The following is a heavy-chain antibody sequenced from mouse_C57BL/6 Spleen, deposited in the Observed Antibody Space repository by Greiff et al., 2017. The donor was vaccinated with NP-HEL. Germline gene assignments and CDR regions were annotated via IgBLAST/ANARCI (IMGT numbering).Heavy chain of an antibody. CDR2: IDPSDSET. V-gene: IGHV1-52*01. CDR3: AREGTPYYFDY. J-gene: IGHJ2*01. D-gene: IGHD2-14*01. CDR1: GYTFTSYW. Sequence: QVQLQQPGAELVRPGSSVKLSCKASGYTFTSYWMHWVKQRPIQGLEWIGNIDPSDSETHYNQKFKDKATLTVDKSSSTAYMQLSSLTSEDSAVYYCAREGTPYYFDYWGQGTTLTVSS.